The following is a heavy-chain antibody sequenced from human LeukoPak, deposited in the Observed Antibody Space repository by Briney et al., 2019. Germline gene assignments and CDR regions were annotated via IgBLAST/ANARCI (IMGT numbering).Heavy chain of an antibody. D-gene: IGHD3-16*01. V-gene: IGHV3-23*01. CDR3: AKGPFGGTMNDAFDI. J-gene: IGHJ3*02. CDR2: ISGSSDST. Sequence: SGGSLRLSCAASGLTFSNHAMSWVRQAPGKGPEWVSTISGSSDSTYYPDSVKGRFTISRDNFKNTLYLQMNSLRAEDTAVYYCAKGPFGGTMNDAFDIWGQGTMVTVSS. CDR1: GLTFSNHA.